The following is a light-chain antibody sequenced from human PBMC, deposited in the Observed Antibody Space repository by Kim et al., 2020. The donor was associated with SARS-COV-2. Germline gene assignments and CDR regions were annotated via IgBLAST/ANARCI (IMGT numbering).Light chain of an antibody. CDR2: YDT. CDR3: QVWDSSSDHRVV. V-gene: IGLV3-21*04. J-gene: IGLJ2*01. CDR1: TIASTG. Sequence: PGRTTRPTIGAKTIASTGGPWYQQVPGPAPVLVIAYDTARPSGIPERLSGSNSGTTATLTISRVEAGDEADYYCQVWDSSSDHRVVFGGGTQLTVL.